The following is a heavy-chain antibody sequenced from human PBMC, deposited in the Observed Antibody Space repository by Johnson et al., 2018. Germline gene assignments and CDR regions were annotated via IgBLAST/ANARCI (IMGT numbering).Heavy chain of an antibody. CDR2: ISGSGGST. CDR3: AISKFSSWSFLYYYGMDV. D-gene: IGHD6-6*01. CDR1: GGTFSSYA. Sequence: VQLVESGAEVKKPGSSVKVSCKASGGTFSSYAISWVRQAPGKGLEWVSAISGSGGSTYYADSVKGRFTISRDNSKNTLYLQMNSLRAEDTAVYYCAISKFSSWSFLYYYGMDVWGQGTTVTVSS. J-gene: IGHJ6*02. V-gene: IGHV3-23*04.